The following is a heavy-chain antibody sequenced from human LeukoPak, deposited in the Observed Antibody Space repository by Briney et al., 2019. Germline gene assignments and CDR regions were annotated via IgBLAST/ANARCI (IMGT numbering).Heavy chain of an antibody. CDR1: GGSISSSSYY. V-gene: IGHV4-39*07. J-gene: IGHJ4*02. CDR2: IYYSGST. CDR3: ARGSSWYVFDY. D-gene: IGHD6-13*01. Sequence: SVTLSLTCTVSGGSISSSSYYWGWIRQPPGKGLEWIGSIYYSGSTYYNPSLKSRVTISVDTSKNQFSLKLSSVTAADTAVYYCARGSSWYVFDYWGQGTLVTVSS.